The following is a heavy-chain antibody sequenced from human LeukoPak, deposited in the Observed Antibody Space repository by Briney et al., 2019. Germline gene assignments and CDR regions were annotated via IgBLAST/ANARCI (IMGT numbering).Heavy chain of an antibody. CDR3: AREGYYYDSSGYPGAFDI. V-gene: IGHV4-59*01. CDR1: GGSISSYY. D-gene: IGHD3-22*01. CDR2: IYYSGST. Sequence: PSETLSLTCTVSGGSISSYYWSWIRQPPGKGLEWIGYIYYSGSTNYNPSLKSRVTISVDTSKNQFSLKLSSVTAADTAVYYCAREGYYYDSSGYPGAFDIWGQGTMVTVSS. J-gene: IGHJ3*02.